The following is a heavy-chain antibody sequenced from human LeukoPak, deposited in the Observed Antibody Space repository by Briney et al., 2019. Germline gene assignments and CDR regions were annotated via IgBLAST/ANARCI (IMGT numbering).Heavy chain of an antibody. V-gene: IGHV4-59*08. CDR2: IYYSVSS. Sequence: SETLSLTCTVSGGSISNYYWSWIRQPPGKGLERIGYIYYSVSSNYNPSLKSRVTISVDPSKNQFSLKLSSVTAADTAVYYCARHWETSSWYVDYWGQGTLVTVSS. J-gene: IGHJ4*02. CDR3: ARHWETSSWYVDY. D-gene: IGHD6-13*01. CDR1: GGSISNYY.